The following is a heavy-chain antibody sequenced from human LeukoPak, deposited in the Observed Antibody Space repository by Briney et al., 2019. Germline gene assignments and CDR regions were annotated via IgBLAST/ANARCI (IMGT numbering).Heavy chain of an antibody. Sequence: ASVKVSCKASGYTFTSYAMNWVRQAPGQGLEWMGWINTNTGNPTYAQGFTGRFVFSLDTSVSTAYLQISSLKAEGTAVYYCARVPHKRRSKRGSYEHYYYYGMDVWGQGTTVTVSS. D-gene: IGHD1-26*01. CDR3: ARVPHKRRSKRGSYEHYYYYGMDV. CDR2: INTNTGNP. J-gene: IGHJ6*02. CDR1: GYTFTSYA. V-gene: IGHV7-4-1*02.